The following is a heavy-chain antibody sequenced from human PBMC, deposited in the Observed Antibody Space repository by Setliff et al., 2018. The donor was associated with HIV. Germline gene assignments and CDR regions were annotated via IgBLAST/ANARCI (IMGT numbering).Heavy chain of an antibody. D-gene: IGHD2-15*01. V-gene: IGHV2-70*11. CDR2: NDRDDDK. CDR1: GFSLSTGEMC. Sequence: VSGPTLVNPTQTLTLTCTFSGFSLSTGEMCVSWIRQPPGKALEWLARNDRDDDKYYSTSLKTRLTISKDTSKNQVVIIMTIMDPVDTATYYSAHEPPQSGARWFDPWGQGTLVTVSS. CDR3: AHEPPQSGARWFDP. J-gene: IGHJ5*02.